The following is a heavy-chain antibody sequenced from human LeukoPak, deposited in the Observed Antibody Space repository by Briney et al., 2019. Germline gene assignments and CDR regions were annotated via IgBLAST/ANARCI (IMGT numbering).Heavy chain of an antibody. CDR2: IYYSGST. Sequence: SQTLSLTCTVSGVSISSGGYYWSWIRQHPGKGLEWIGYIYYSGSTYYNPSLKSRVTISVDTSKNQFSLKLSSVTAADTAVYYCARDGARGRYYYDSSGYDWFDPWGQGTLVTVSS. J-gene: IGHJ5*02. V-gene: IGHV4-31*03. CDR1: GVSISSGGYY. D-gene: IGHD3-22*01. CDR3: ARDGARGRYYYDSSGYDWFDP.